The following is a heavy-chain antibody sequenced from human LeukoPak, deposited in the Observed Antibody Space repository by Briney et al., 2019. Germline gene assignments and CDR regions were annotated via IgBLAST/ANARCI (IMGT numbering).Heavy chain of an antibody. J-gene: IGHJ4*02. CDR2: INHSGST. CDR1: GGSFSGYY. V-gene: IGHV4-34*01. D-gene: IGHD1-26*01. Sequence: SETLSLTCAVYGGSFSGYYWSWIRQPPGKGLEWTGEINHSGSTNYNPSLKSRVTMSVDTSKNQFFLKLNSVTAADTAVYYCARGRPYSGGYHLDYWGQGTLVTVSA. CDR3: ARGRPYSGGYHLDY.